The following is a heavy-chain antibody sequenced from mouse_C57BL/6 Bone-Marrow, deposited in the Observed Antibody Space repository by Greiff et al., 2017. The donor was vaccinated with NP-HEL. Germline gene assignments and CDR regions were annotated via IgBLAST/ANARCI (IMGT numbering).Heavy chain of an antibody. J-gene: IGHJ3*01. CDR1: GYSFTGYY. Sequence: LKESGPELVKPGASVKISCKASGYSFTGYYMNWVKQSPEKSLEWIGEINPSTGATTYNQKFKAKATLTVDKSSSTAYMQLKSLTSEDSAVYYCARLLYDGYYSVWFAYWGQGTLVTVSA. V-gene: IGHV1-42*01. CDR3: ARLLYDGYYSVWFAY. CDR2: INPSTGAT. D-gene: IGHD2-3*01.